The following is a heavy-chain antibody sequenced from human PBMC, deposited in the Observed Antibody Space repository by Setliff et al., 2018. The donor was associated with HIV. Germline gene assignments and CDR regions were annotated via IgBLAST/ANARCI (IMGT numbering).Heavy chain of an antibody. CDR1: GFTFSTYW. V-gene: IGHV3-30*18. J-gene: IGHJ6*03. D-gene: IGHD5-12*01. CDR3: AKEGEWQRSRGYMDV. CDR2: ISYDGSNK. Sequence: GESLKISCAASGFTFSTYWMNWVRQAPGKGLVWVAVISYDGSNKYYGDSVKGRFTISRDNSKNTLYLQMKSLRAEDTAVYYCAKEGEWQRSRGYMDVWGKGTTVTVSS.